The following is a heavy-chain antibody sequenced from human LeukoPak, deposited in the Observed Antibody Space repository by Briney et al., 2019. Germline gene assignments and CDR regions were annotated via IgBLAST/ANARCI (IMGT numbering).Heavy chain of an antibody. CDR3: ASDRSGYDDAFDI. D-gene: IGHD5-12*01. CDR2: IYTSGST. Sequence: SETLSLTCTDSGGSISSYYRSWIRQPAGKGLEWIGRIYTSGSTNYNPSLKSRVTMSVDTSKNQFSLKLSSVTAADTAVYYCASDRSGYDDAFDIWGQGTMVTVSS. CDR1: GGSISSYY. J-gene: IGHJ3*02. V-gene: IGHV4-4*07.